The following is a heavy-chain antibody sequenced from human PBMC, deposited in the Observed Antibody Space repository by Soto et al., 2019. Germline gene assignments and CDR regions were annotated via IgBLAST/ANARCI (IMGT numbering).Heavy chain of an antibody. D-gene: IGHD6-19*01. CDR2: IWYDGSNK. Sequence: SLRLSCAASGFTFSSYGMHWVRQAPGKGLEWVAVIWYDGSNKYYADSVKGRFTISRDNSKNTLYLQMNSLRAEDTAVYYCARDLMAVAGLNSFDYWGQGTLVTVSS. CDR3: ARDLMAVAGLNSFDY. CDR1: GFTFSSYG. V-gene: IGHV3-33*01. J-gene: IGHJ4*02.